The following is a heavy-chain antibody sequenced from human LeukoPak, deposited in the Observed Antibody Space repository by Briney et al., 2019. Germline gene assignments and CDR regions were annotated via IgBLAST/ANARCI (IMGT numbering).Heavy chain of an antibody. CDR3: ARVDDFWSGYFDY. Sequence: SETLSLTCAVYGVSFSGYYWSWIRQPPGKGLEWIGEINHSGSTNYNPSLKSRVTISVDTSKNQFSLKLSSVTATDTAVYYCARVDDFWSGYFDYWGQGTLVTVSS. CDR2: INHSGST. CDR1: GVSFSGYY. J-gene: IGHJ4*02. V-gene: IGHV4-34*01. D-gene: IGHD3-3*01.